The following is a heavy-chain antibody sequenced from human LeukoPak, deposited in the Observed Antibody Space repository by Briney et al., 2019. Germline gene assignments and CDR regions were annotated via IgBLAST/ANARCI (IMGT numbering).Heavy chain of an antibody. CDR1: GGSISTSSYY. CDR3: ARLTYCSGGNCQSPFFDY. D-gene: IGHD2-15*01. CDR2: IYYSGST. J-gene: IGHJ4*02. V-gene: IGHV4-39*01. Sequence: SETLSLTCTVSGGSISTSSYYWGWLRQPPGKGLEWIGSIYYSGSTYYNPSLKSRVTISMDTSKNQFSLKLSSVTAADTAVYYCARLTYCSGGNCQSPFFDYWGQGTLLTVSS.